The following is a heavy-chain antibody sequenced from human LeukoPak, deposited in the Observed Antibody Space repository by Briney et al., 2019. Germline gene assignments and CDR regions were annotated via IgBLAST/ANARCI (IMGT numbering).Heavy chain of an antibody. CDR3: ARDRWELLLPLDY. J-gene: IGHJ4*02. CDR1: GYTFTSYD. D-gene: IGHD1-26*01. CDR2: MNPNSGNT. Sequence: ASVKVSCKASGYTFTSYDINWVRQATGQGLEWMGWMNPNSGNTGYAQKFQGRVTITRNTSISTAYMELSSLRSEDTAVYYCARDRWELLLPLDYWGQGTLVTVSS. V-gene: IGHV1-8*03.